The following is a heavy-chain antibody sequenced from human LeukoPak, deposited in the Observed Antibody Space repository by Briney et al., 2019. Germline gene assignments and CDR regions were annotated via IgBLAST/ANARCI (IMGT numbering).Heavy chain of an antibody. CDR2: ISYDGSNK. D-gene: IGHD3-10*01. CDR1: GFTFSSYG. CDR3: ARVSQGGSGSYWAPFDY. Sequence: GGSLRLSCAASGFTFSSYGMHWVRQAPGKGLEWVAVISYDGSNKYYADSVKGRFTISRDNSKNTLYLQMNSLRAEDTAVYYCARVSQGGSGSYWAPFDYWGQGTLVTVSS. V-gene: IGHV3-30*03. J-gene: IGHJ4*02.